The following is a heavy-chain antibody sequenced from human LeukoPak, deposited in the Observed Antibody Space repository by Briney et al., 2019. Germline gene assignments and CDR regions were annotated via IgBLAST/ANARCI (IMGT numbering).Heavy chain of an antibody. CDR3: AKDRGTVRGVTWDY. J-gene: IGHJ4*02. CDR2: VSGSGVTR. D-gene: IGHD3-10*01. V-gene: IGHV3-23*01. Sequence: GGSLRLSCAASGFTFSRFAMSWVRQAPGKGLEWDSTVSGSGVTRYYADSVKGRFTVSRDNSKNTLYLQMNSLRAEDTAVYSCAKDRGTVRGVTWDYWGQGTLITVSS. CDR1: GFTFSRFA.